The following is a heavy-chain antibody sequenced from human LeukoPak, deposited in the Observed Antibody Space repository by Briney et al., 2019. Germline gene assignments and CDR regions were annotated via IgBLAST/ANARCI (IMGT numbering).Heavy chain of an antibody. CDR3: ARGVGSAASGSQVRVDYMDV. CDR2: THSDGSTI. V-gene: IGHV3-74*01. J-gene: IGHJ6*03. CDR1: GFTFSSYW. D-gene: IGHD3-10*01. Sequence: PGGSLRLSCAASGFTFSSYWMHWVRQVPGKGLVWVSLTHSDGSTIIYADSVKGRFTISRDNAKKTLYLQMDSLRVEDMAVYYCARGVGSAASGSQVRVDYMDVWGKGTTVTVSS.